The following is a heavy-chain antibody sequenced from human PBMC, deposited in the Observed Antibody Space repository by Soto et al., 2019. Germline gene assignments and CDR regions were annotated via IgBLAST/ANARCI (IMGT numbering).Heavy chain of an antibody. CDR2: MNPNSGNT. D-gene: IGHD3-3*01. CDR3: ARGEDVYDFWSGYYRWFDP. CDR1: GYTFTSYD. V-gene: IGHV1-8*01. J-gene: IGHJ5*02. Sequence: ASVKVSCKASGYTFTSYDINWVRQATGQGLEWMGWMNPNSGNTGYAQKFQGRVTMTRNTSISTAYMELSSLRSEDTAVYYCARGEDVYDFWSGYYRWFDPWGQGTLVTVSS.